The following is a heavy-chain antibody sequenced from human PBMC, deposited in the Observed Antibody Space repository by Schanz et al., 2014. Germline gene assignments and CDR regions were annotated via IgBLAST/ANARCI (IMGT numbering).Heavy chain of an antibody. J-gene: IGHJ4*02. CDR2: IGYDGSEK. V-gene: IGHV3-33*01. D-gene: IGHD5-12*01. Sequence: QVQLVESGGGVVQPGRSLRLSCATSGLNFDYYGMNWVRQAPGKGLEWVANIGYDGSEKYYVDSVKGRFTISRDNSKNTLYLQMNSLRVEDTALYYCAREYSSYGTVYYWGQGTLVTVSS. CDR1: GLNFDYYG. CDR3: AREYSSYGTVYY.